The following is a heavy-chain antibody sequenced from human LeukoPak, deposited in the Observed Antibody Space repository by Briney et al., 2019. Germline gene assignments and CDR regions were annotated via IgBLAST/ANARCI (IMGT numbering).Heavy chain of an antibody. CDR1: GYTFTSYD. CDR3: ARVNYGGNSDATNNFDY. Sequence: ASVKVSCKASGYTFTSYDINWVRQATGQGLEWMGWVNPNSGIPGYAQKFQGRVTISRNTSISTAYMELSSLRSEDTAVYYCARVNYGGNSDATNNFDYWGQGTLVTVSS. CDR2: VNPNSGIP. V-gene: IGHV1-8*03. J-gene: IGHJ4*02. D-gene: IGHD4-23*01.